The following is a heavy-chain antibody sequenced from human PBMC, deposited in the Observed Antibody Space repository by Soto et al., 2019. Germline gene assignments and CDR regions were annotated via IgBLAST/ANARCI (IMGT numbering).Heavy chain of an antibody. CDR3: ARVGDCSGGSCYPIRYYYYGMDV. CDR1: GYTFTSYD. V-gene: IGHV1-8*01. D-gene: IGHD2-15*01. J-gene: IGHJ6*02. Sequence: ALVKVSCKASGYTFTSYDINWVRQATGQGLEWMGWMNPNSGNTGYAQKFQGRVTMTRNTSISTAYMELSSLRSEDTAVYYCARVGDCSGGSCYPIRYYYYGMDVWGQGTTVTVSS. CDR2: MNPNSGNT.